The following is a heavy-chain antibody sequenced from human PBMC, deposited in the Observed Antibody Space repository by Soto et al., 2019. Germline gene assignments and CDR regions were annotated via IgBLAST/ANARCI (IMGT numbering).Heavy chain of an antibody. J-gene: IGHJ4*02. CDR1: GGSISSFY. CDR2: IYYSGST. CDR3: ARRFGRNFDY. V-gene: IGHV4-59*08. Sequence: SETLSLTCTVSGGSISSFYWSWIRQPPGKGLEWIGYIYYSGSTNYNPSLKSRVTISVDTSKNQFSLKLSSVTAADTAVYYCARRFGRNFDYWGQGTLVTVSS. D-gene: IGHD3-16*01.